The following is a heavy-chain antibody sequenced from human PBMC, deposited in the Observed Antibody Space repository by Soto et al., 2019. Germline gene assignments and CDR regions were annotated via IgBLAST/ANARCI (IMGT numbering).Heavy chain of an antibody. J-gene: IGHJ4*02. V-gene: IGHV3-30-3*01. CDR3: ARDAGRGISRPGKWIEY. D-gene: IGHD2-15*01. CDR1: GFTFTSFA. CDR2: ISYDGSNK. Sequence: QVQLVESGGGVVQPGRSLRLSCAASGFTFTSFAMHWVRQAPGKGREWVTIISYDGSNKYYADSVKGRFTVSRDNSKNTMYLHVRRKRAEDTAVYYCARDAGRGISRPGKWIEYWGQGTLVTVSS.